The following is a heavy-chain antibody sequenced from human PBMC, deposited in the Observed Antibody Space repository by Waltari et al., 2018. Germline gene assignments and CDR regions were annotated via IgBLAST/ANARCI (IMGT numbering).Heavy chain of an antibody. CDR3: ARDLVVAGREQYFQH. V-gene: IGHV3-7*01. Sequence: EVQLVESGGGLVQPGGSLRLSCAASGFTFSSYWMSWVRQAPGKGLEWVANIKQDGSEKYYVDSVKGRFTISRDNAKNSLYLQMNSLRAEDTAVYYCARDLVVAGREQYFQHWGQGTLVTVSS. D-gene: IGHD6-19*01. CDR1: GFTFSSYW. CDR2: IKQDGSEK. J-gene: IGHJ1*01.